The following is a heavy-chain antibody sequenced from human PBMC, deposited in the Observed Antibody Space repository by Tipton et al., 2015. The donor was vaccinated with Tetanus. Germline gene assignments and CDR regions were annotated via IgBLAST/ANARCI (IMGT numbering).Heavy chain of an antibody. CDR1: GFTFSSYA. CDR3: ARARLGWAAAGTNFDY. V-gene: IGHV3-23*01. Sequence: SLRLSCAASGFTFSSYAMSWVRQAPGKGLEWVSAISGSGGSTYYADSVKGRFTISRDNSKNTLYLQMNSLRAEDTAVYYCARARLGWAAAGTNFDYWGQGTLVTVSS. D-gene: IGHD6-13*01. CDR2: ISGSGGST. J-gene: IGHJ4*02.